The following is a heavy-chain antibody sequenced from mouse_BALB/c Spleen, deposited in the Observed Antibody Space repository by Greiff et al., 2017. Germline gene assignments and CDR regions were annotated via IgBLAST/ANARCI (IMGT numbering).Heavy chain of an antibody. CDR2: ISYSGST. V-gene: IGHV3-2*02. Sequence: VQLKESGPGLVKPSQSLSLTCTVTGYSITSDYAWNWIRQFPGNKLEWMGYISYSGSTSYNPSLKSRISITRDTSKNQFFLQLNSVTTEDTATYYCATLGQGYWGQGTTLTVSS. CDR1: GYSITSDYA. CDR3: ATLGQGY. D-gene: IGHD3-3*01. J-gene: IGHJ2*01.